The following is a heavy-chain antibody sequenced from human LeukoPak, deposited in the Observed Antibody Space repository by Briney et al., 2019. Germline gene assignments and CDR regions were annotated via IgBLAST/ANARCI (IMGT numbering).Heavy chain of an antibody. J-gene: IGHJ4*02. CDR2: INPNSGGT. D-gene: IGHD1-14*01. V-gene: IGHV1-2*06. Sequence: ASVKVSCKASGYTFTDFYMHWVRQAPGQGLEWMGRINPNSGGTNYAQKFQGRVTMTRDTSISTAYMELSRLRSDDTAVYYCARSNPIGDFDCWGQGTLVTVSS. CDR1: GYTFTDFY. CDR3: ARSNPIGDFDC.